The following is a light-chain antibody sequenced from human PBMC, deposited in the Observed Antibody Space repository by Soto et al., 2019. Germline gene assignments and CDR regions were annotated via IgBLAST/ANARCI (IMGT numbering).Light chain of an antibody. Sequence: QSALTQPASVSGSPGQSITISCTGTSSDVGSYNYVSWYQQHPGKAPKLMIYEVSDRPSGSSSRFSGSKSGTTASLTISGLQPADQAHYFCSSYTSTSTLFGTGTKGTVL. CDR1: SSDVGSYNY. V-gene: IGLV2-14*01. CDR2: EVS. CDR3: SSYTSTSTL. J-gene: IGLJ1*01.